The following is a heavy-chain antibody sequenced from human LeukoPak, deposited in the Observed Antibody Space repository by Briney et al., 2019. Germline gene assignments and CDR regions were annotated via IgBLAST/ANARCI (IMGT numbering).Heavy chain of an antibody. CDR3: ARVAPYGNWFDP. Sequence: SVKVSCKASGGTFSSYAISWVRQAPGQGLEWMGGIIPIFGTANYAQKFRGRVTITADESTSTAYMELSSLRSEDTAVYYCARVAPYGNWFDPWGQGTLVTVSS. CDR2: IIPIFGTA. CDR1: GGTFSSYA. J-gene: IGHJ5*02. V-gene: IGHV1-69*13. D-gene: IGHD4-17*01.